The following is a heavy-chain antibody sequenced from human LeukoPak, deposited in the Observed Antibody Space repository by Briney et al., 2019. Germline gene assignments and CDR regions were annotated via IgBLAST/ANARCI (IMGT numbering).Heavy chain of an antibody. CDR1: GFTVSSNY. Sequence: GSLRLSCAASGFTVSSNYMSWIRQPPGKGLEWIGEINHSGTTNYNPSLESRLTMSLDTSRNQFSLKLSSVTAADTAVYYCARTMVRGVIIIRGFDYWGQGTLVTVSS. V-gene: IGHV4-34*01. CDR2: INHSGTT. CDR3: ARTMVRGVIIIRGFDY. D-gene: IGHD3-10*01. J-gene: IGHJ4*02.